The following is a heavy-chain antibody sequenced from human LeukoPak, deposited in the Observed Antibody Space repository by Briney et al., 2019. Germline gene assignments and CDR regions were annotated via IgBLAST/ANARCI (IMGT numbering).Heavy chain of an antibody. CDR3: AKDSGLRWFGENYYYMDV. D-gene: IGHD3-10*01. V-gene: IGHV3-23*01. CDR2: IISSGGST. J-gene: IGHJ6*03. CDR1: GFTFSSYG. Sequence: VGSLRLSCAASGFTFSSYGMSWVRQTPGKGLGWVSTIISSGGSTYYADSVKGRFTISRDNSRSTLYLQMNSLRAEDTAVYYCAKDSGLRWFGENYYYMDVWGKGTTVTISS.